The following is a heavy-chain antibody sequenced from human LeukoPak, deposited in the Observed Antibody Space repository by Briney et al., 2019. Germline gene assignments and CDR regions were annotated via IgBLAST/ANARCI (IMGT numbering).Heavy chain of an antibody. V-gene: IGHV3-74*01. Sequence: GGSLRLSCAASGFTFSSYWMHWVRQAPGKGLVWISGINTDGNTTSYADSVKGRFTISRDNANNTLYLQMNSLRAEDTAVYYCARNSGSNRPVDCWGQGTLVAVSS. CDR3: ARNSGSNRPVDC. J-gene: IGHJ4*02. CDR2: INTDGNTT. D-gene: IGHD1-26*01. CDR1: GFTFSSYW.